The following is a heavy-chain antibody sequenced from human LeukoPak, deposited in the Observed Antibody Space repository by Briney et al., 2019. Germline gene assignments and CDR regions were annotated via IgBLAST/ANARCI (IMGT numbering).Heavy chain of an antibody. J-gene: IGHJ4*02. CDR1: GFTFSSYS. CDR2: ISSSSSYI. D-gene: IGHD3-3*01. Sequence: SGESLRLSCAASGFTFSSYSMNWVRQAPGKGLEWVSSISSSSSYIYYADSVKGRFTISRDNAKNTLYLQMNSLRAEDTAVYYCARVLYYDFWSGYYNYYFDYWGRGTLVTVSS. CDR3: ARVLYYDFWSGYYNYYFDY. V-gene: IGHV3-21*01.